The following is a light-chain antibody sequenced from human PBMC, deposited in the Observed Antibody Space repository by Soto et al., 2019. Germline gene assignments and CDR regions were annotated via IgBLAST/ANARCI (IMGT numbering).Light chain of an antibody. CDR3: QQSQT. Sequence: EIVMTQSPATLSVSPGERATLSCRASQSVGSDLAWYQQKPGQAPRLLIYGASSRATGIPDRFSGDGSGTDFTLTISRLEPEDFAVYYCQQSQTFGQGTNVDI. V-gene: IGKV3D-15*01. CDR2: GAS. CDR1: QSVGSD. J-gene: IGKJ1*01.